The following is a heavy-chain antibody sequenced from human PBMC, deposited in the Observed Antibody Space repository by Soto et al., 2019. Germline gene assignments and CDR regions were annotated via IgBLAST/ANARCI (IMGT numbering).Heavy chain of an antibody. D-gene: IGHD5-12*01. CDR1: GYTFTSYA. CDR3: PRRGYVGGWFDP. CDR2: INAGNGNT. J-gene: IGHJ5*02. Sequence: ASVKVSCKASGYTFTSYAMHWVRQAPGQRLEWMGWINAGNGNTKYSQKFQGRVTITRDTSASTAYMELSSLRSEDTAVYYCPRRGYVGGWFDPWGQGTLVTVSS. V-gene: IGHV1-3*01.